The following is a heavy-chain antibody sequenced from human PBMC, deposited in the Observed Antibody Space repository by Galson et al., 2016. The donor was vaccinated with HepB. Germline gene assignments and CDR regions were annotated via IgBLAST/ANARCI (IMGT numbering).Heavy chain of an antibody. Sequence: SLRLSCAASGFTFSSYSMTWVRQAPGQGLEWVSSITFNSYYIYYAESVEGRFTISRDNTKDSLFLQINSLRPEDTAIYYCARGDRPGGYLDYWGQGTLVTVSS. V-gene: IGHV3-21*01. D-gene: IGHD2-21*02. J-gene: IGHJ4*02. CDR1: GFTFSSYS. CDR2: ITFNSYYI. CDR3: ARGDRPGGYLDY.